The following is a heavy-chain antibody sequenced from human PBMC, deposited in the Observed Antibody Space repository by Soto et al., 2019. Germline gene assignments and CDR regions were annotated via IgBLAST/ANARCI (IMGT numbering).Heavy chain of an antibody. J-gene: IGHJ6*02. CDR1: GGSFSGYY. D-gene: IGHD2-2*01. CDR3: ARAVVVVPAAQDYYYYYGMDV. Sequence: SETLSLTCAVYGGSFSGYYWSWIRQPPGKGLEWIGEINHSGSTNYNPSLKSRVTISVDTSKNQFSLKLSSVTAADTAVYYCARAVVVVPAAQDYYYYYGMDVWGQGTTVTVSS. CDR2: INHSGST. V-gene: IGHV4-34*01.